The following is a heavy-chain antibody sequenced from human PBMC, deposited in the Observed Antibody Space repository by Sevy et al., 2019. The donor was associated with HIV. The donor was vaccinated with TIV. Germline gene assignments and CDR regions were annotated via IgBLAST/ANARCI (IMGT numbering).Heavy chain of an antibody. CDR3: TRVGCSGGSCYSRGAYYYYGMDV. CDR2: IRSKAYGGTT. V-gene: IGHV3-49*03. J-gene: IGHJ6*02. D-gene: IGHD2-15*01. CDR1: GFTFGDYA. Sequence: GGSLRLSCTASGFTFGDYAMSWFRQAPGKGLEWVGFIRSKAYGGTTEYAAFVKGRFTISRGNSKSIAYLQMNSLKTEDTAVYYCTRVGCSGGSCYSRGAYYYYGMDVWGQGTTVTVSS.